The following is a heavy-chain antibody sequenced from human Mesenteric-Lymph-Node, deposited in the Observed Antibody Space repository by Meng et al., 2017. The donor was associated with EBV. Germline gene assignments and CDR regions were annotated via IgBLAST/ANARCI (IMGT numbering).Heavy chain of an antibody. Sequence: VQLQQWGAGLLKPSETLSLTCAVYGGSFSGDYWTWIRQPPGKGLEWIGEINAGESTNYNPSLKSRVTMSIDTSKNQFSLKLSSVTAADTAVYYCARTIAGEYGDYVVPLDYWGQGTLVTVSS. V-gene: IGHV4-34*01. CDR1: GGSFSGDY. J-gene: IGHJ4*02. CDR3: ARTIAGEYGDYVVPLDY. CDR2: INAGEST. D-gene: IGHD4-17*01.